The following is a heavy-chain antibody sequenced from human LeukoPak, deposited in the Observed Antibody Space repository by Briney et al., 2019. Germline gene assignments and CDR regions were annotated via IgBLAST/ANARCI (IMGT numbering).Heavy chain of an antibody. V-gene: IGHV3-74*01. CDR1: GFTFSSYW. Sequence: QPGGSLRLSCAASGFTFSSYWMHWVRQAPGKGLVWVSRINSDGSSTSYADSGKGRFTISRDNAKNRLYLQMNSLRAEDTAVYYCARVGRPPYDYYYYGMDVWGQGPTVTVSS. J-gene: IGHJ6*02. CDR3: ARVGRPPYDYYYYGMDV. D-gene: IGHD2-15*01. CDR2: INSDGSST.